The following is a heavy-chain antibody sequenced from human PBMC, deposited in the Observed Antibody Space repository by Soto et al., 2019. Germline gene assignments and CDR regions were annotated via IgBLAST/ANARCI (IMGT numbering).Heavy chain of an antibody. Sequence: QVQLQESGPGLVKPSETLSLTCTVSGGSISSYYWSWIRQPPGKGLEWIGYIYYSGSTNYNPSLKSRVTISVDTSKNQFSLKLSSVTAADTAVYYCARVRPYYDYIWGSYRLDNFDYWGQGTLVTVSS. V-gene: IGHV4-59*01. D-gene: IGHD3-16*02. CDR1: GGSISSYY. J-gene: IGHJ4*02. CDR2: IYYSGST. CDR3: ARVRPYYDYIWGSYRLDNFDY.